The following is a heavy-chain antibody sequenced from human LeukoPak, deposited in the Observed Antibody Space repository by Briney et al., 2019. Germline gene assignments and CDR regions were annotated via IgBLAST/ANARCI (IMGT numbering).Heavy chain of an antibody. CDR1: GGSISNHY. V-gene: IGHV4-59*11. D-gene: IGHD5-24*01. Sequence: SETLSLTCTVSGGSISNHYWSWLRQPPGKGLAWIGYIHYGGNTDYNPSLKSRLTISVDTSKNQFSLKLSSVTAADTAVYYCVRRGDGYPYYFDYWGQGTLVTVSS. CDR2: IHYGGNT. J-gene: IGHJ4*02. CDR3: VRRGDGYPYYFDY.